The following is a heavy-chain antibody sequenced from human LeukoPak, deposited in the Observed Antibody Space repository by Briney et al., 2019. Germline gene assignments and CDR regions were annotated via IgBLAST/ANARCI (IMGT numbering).Heavy chain of an antibody. Sequence: SETLSLTCAVYGGSFSGYYWSWIRQPPGKGLEWIGEINHSGSTNYNPSLKSRVTISVDTSKNRFSLKLSSVTAADTAVYYCARSLLSFWFDPWGQGTLVTVSS. CDR1: GGSFSGYY. J-gene: IGHJ5*02. CDR2: INHSGST. D-gene: IGHD3-16*02. V-gene: IGHV4-34*01. CDR3: ARSLLSFWFDP.